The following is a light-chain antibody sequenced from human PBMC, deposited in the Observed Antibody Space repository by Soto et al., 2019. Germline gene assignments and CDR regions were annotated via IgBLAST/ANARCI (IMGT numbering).Light chain of an antibody. CDR1: QSITSSF. V-gene: IGKV3-20*01. CDR2: GAS. J-gene: IGKJ5*01. Sequence: EIVLTQSPATLSLSPGERASLSCGASQSITSSFLAWYQQKPGQAPRLLIYGASSRATGIPDRFSGTGSETDFTLTINRLEPEDFAAYYCQQYENSPITFGQGTRLEIK. CDR3: QQYENSPIT.